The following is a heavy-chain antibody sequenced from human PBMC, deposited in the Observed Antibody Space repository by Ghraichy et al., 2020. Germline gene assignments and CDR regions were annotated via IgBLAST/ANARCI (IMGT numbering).Heavy chain of an antibody. Sequence: SETLSLTCTVSRGSISNSSYYWGWIRQPPGKGLEWIGSIYYSGRTDYNPSLKSRVTISVDTSKNQFSLEMSSVTAADTTVYYCARRTFAGAFDIWGQGTMVTVSS. CDR2: IYYSGRT. D-gene: IGHD2/OR15-2a*01. J-gene: IGHJ3*02. CDR3: ARRTFAGAFDI. CDR1: RGSISNSSYY. V-gene: IGHV4-39*01.